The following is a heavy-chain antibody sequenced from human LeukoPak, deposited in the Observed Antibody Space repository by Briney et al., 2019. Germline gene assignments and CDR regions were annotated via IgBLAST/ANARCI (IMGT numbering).Heavy chain of an antibody. CDR2: INHSGST. CDR1: GGSFSGYY. V-gene: IGHV4-34*01. D-gene: IGHD3-10*01. Sequence: SETLSLTCAVYGGSFSGYYWSWIRQPPGKGLEWIGEINHSGSTNYNPSLKRRVSISVDNSKNQFSLKLSSVTAADTAVYYCASAPPGNSVCYYYMDVWGKGTTVTVSS. J-gene: IGHJ6*03. CDR3: ASAPPGNSVCYYYMDV.